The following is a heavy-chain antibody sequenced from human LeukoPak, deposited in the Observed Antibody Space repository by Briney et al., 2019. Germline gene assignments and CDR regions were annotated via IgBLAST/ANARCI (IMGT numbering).Heavy chain of an antibody. J-gene: IGHJ2*01. CDR2: VSHSGNT. Sequence: SETLSLTCTVSGYSISSGYYWGWIRQSPGQGLEWIGIVSHSGNTYYKSSLKSRVTVPLDTSKNEFSLILTSVTAADTAEYYCARHLYYSASAFWYIDLWGRGTLVIVS. CDR3: ARHLYYSASAFWYIDL. D-gene: IGHD3-10*01. CDR1: GYSISSGYY. V-gene: IGHV4-38-2*02.